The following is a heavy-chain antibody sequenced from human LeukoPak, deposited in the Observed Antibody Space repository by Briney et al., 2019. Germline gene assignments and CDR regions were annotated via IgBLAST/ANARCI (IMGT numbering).Heavy chain of an antibody. D-gene: IGHD5-12*01. CDR2: INHSGST. CDR3: ARVVAKGYFDY. J-gene: IGHJ4*02. V-gene: IGHV4-34*01. CDR1: GGSFSGYY. Sequence: SETLSLTCAVYGGSFSGYYWSWIRQPPGKGLEWIGEINHSGSTNYNPSLKSRVTISVDKSKNQFSLKLSSVTAADTAVYYCARVVAKGYFDYWGQGTLVTVSS.